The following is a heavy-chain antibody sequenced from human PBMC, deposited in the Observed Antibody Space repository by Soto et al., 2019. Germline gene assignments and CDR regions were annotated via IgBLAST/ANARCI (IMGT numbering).Heavy chain of an antibody. CDR3: ARHRIAAAGTNNWFDP. Sequence: SETLSLTCTVSGGSISSSSYYWGWIRQPPGKGLEWIGSIYYSGSTYYNPSLKSRVTISVDTSKNQFSLKLSSVTAADTAVYYCARHRIAAAGTNNWFDPWGQGTLVTVSS. D-gene: IGHD6-13*01. CDR1: GGSISSSSYY. J-gene: IGHJ5*02. CDR2: IYYSGST. V-gene: IGHV4-39*01.